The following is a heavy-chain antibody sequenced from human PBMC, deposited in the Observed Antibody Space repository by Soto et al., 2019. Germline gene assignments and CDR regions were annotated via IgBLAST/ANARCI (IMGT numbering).Heavy chain of an antibody. CDR3: AREITI. D-gene: IGHD3-3*01. Sequence: QVQLQESGPGLVKPSKTLSLTCTVSGASLTSGTFYWSWVRQPPGKGLELIGYVSHTGDTKYNPSLPSRVTLSLDTSKNQFSLKLKSVTAADTAIYHCAREITIWGQGALVTVSS. V-gene: IGHV4-61*01. J-gene: IGHJ4*02. CDR2: VSHTGDT. CDR1: GASLTSGTFY.